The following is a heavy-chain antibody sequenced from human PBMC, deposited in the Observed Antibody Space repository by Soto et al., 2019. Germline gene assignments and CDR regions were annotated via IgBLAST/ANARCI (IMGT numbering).Heavy chain of an antibody. J-gene: IGHJ4*02. CDR2: IYYSGST. V-gene: IGHV4-59*12. Sequence: QVQLQESGPGLVKPSETLSLTCTVSGGSISSYYWSWIRQPPGKGLEWIGYIYYSGSTNYNPSLMSRVTISVDTSNNHFSLGLSSVTAAATAVYYCSRDRRPGSGSWDGVDSWGRGTLVTVSS. CDR3: SRDRRPGSGSWDGVDS. D-gene: IGHD1-26*01. CDR1: GGSISSYY.